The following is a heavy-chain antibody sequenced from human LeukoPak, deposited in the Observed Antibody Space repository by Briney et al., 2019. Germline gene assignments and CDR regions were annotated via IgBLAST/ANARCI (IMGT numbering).Heavy chain of an antibody. CDR3: AKRRVNRAGTSDY. D-gene: IGHD6-13*01. CDR1: GFTCSSYG. J-gene: IGHJ4*02. Sequence: GGSLRLSCAASGFTCSSYGMHWVRQAPGKGLESVAVISYDGSNKYYADSVKGRFTISRDNSKNTLYLQMNSLRAEDTAVYYCAKRRVNRAGTSDYWGQGTLVTVSS. V-gene: IGHV3-30*18. CDR2: ISYDGSNK.